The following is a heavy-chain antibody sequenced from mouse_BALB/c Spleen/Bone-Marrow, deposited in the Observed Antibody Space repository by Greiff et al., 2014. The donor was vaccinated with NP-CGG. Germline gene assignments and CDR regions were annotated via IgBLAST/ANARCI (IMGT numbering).Heavy chain of an antibody. V-gene: IGHV14-3*02. J-gene: IGHJ3*01. CDR1: GFNIKDTY. Sequence: DVHLVESGAELVKPGASVKLSCTASGFNIKDTYMHWVKQRPEQGLEWIGRIDPANGNTKYDPKFQGKATITADTSSDTAYLQLSSLTSEDTAVYYCAPYYYGSSQFAYWRQGTLVTVSA. CDR3: APYYYGSSQFAY. D-gene: IGHD1-1*01. CDR2: IDPANGNT.